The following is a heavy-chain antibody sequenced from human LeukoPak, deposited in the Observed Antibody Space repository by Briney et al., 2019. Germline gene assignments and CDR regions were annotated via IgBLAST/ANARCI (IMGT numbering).Heavy chain of an antibody. CDR3: ARDWGAYYHFFDY. V-gene: IGHV3-7*01. CDR2: IKQDGSER. J-gene: IGHJ4*02. D-gene: IGHD3-22*01. CDR1: GFSMSVYW. Sequence: GGSLRLSCAASGFSMSVYWMSWVRQAPGEGLEWVGNIKQDGSERNYVDSVKGRFTISRDNAKKSLYLQMNSLRAEDTAVYYCARDWGAYYHFFDYWGQGTLVTVSS.